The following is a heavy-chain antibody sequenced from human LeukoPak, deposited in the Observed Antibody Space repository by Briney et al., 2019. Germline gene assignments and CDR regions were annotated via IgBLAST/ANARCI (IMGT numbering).Heavy chain of an antibody. CDR2: IYYSGST. D-gene: IGHD3-16*02. Sequence: PSETLSLTCTVSGDSISSSSYYWGWIRQPPGKGLEWIGSIYYSGSTNYNPSLKSRVTISVDTSKNQFSLKLSSVTAADTAVYYCARVRTGAMITFGGVIVPHVAFDIWGQGTMVTVSS. CDR3: ARVRTGAMITFGGVIVPHVAFDI. J-gene: IGHJ3*02. V-gene: IGHV4-39*07. CDR1: GDSISSSSYY.